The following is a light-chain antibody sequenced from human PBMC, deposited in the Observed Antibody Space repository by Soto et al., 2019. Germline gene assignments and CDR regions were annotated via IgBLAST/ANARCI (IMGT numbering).Light chain of an antibody. CDR2: AAS. V-gene: IGKV1-39*01. CDR3: QQSQNIPYT. CDR1: QSITGY. Sequence: DIRMTQSPSSLSASVGDRVMITCRASQSITGYLNWYQQKPGKAPKLLIYAASNLQSGVPSRFSGSGSGTDFTLTISSLQPEDFATYFCQQSQNIPYTFGQGTKLEIK. J-gene: IGKJ2*01.